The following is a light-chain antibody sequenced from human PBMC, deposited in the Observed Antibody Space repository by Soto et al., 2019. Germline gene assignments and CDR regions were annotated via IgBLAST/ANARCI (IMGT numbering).Light chain of an antibody. V-gene: IGKV1-39*01. CDR2: AAS. Sequence: DIQMTQSPSSLSASVGDRVTITCRASQSISSYLNWYQQKPGKAPKLLIYAASILQSGVPSRFSGSGSVTDFPRTISSLQPEDFATYYCQHSYSTPWTFGQGTKVEIK. J-gene: IGKJ1*01. CDR1: QSISSY. CDR3: QHSYSTPWT.